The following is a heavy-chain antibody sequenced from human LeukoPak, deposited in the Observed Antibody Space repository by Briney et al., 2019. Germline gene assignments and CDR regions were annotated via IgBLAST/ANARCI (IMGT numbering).Heavy chain of an antibody. CDR1: GGTFSSYA. J-gene: IGHJ4*02. Sequence: SVKVSCKASGGTFSSYAISWVRQAPGQGLEWMGGIIPIFGTANYAQKFQGRVTITADESTSTAYMELSSLRSEDTAVYYCARDSRDYGSGSSQYYFDYWGQGTLVTVPS. V-gene: IGHV1-69*13. D-gene: IGHD3-10*01. CDR2: IIPIFGTA. CDR3: ARDSRDYGSGSSQYYFDY.